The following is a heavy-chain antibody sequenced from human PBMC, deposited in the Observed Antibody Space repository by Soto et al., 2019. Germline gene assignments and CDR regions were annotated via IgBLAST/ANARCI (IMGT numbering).Heavy chain of an antibody. J-gene: IGHJ4*02. CDR3: ARGSQYPRI. Sequence: GGSLRLSCAASGFTFTTYSMTWVRQAPGKGLEWVATIRQDGSEKYFVDSVKGRFTISRDNAKNSLYLQMNSLRDEDTAVYYCARGSQYPRIWGQGTLVTVSS. CDR1: GFTFTTYS. CDR2: IRQDGSEK. V-gene: IGHV3-7*01.